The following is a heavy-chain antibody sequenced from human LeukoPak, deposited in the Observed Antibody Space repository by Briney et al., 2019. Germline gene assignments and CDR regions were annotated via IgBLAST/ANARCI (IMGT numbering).Heavy chain of an antibody. J-gene: IGHJ3*01. V-gene: IGHV4-39*07. D-gene: IGHD3-10*01. CDR2: IYYSGST. CDR1: GGSISSSSYY. CDR3: AKPSNYYGSATDAFDF. Sequence: SETLSLTCTVSGGSISSSSYYWGWIRQPPGKGLEWIGSIYYSGSTYYNPSLKSRVTISVDTSKNHFSLKLSSVTAADTAVYYCAKPSNYYGSATDAFDFWGQGTMVTVSS.